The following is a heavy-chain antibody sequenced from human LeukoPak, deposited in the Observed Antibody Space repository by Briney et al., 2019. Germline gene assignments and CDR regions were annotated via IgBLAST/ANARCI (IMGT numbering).Heavy chain of an antibody. CDR2: ISPSGDIT. J-gene: IGHJ3*02. V-gene: IGHV3-23*01. Sequence: PGGSLRLSCADSGFTFSNQGMSRVRQAQGRGLEWVSGISPSGDITYYADSVKGRFTISRDNSKNTLYLQMTSLRAEDTAVYYCAKVRTMIAVAFDIWGQGTMVTVSS. CDR1: GFTFSNQG. CDR3: AKVRTMIAVAFDI. D-gene: IGHD3-22*01.